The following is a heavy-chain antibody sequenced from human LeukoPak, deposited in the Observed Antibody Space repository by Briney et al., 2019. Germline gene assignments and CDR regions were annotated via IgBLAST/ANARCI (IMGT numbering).Heavy chain of an antibody. Sequence: NPSETLSLTCAVYGGSFSGYYWCLIRQPPGNGREWIGEINHSGSTNYNPSLKSRVAISVDTSKNQYSLKLSSVTAADTAVYYCARGIAARLHYYYMDVWGKGTTVTVSS. CDR2: INHSGST. J-gene: IGHJ6*03. CDR3: ARGIAARLHYYYMDV. V-gene: IGHV4-34*01. CDR1: GGSFSGYY. D-gene: IGHD6-6*01.